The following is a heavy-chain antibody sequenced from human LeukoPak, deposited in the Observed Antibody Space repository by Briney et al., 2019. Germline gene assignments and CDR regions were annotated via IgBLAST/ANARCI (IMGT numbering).Heavy chain of an antibody. Sequence: GGSLRLSCAASGFTFNYYSMHWVRQAPGKGLDWVAFVLYDGSLKYYADSVRGRVTISRDNSKNTLYLQMNSLRAEDTAVYYCAKRSMVRGVQFDAFDLWGQGTIVTVSS. D-gene: IGHD3-10*01. CDR3: AKRSMVRGVQFDAFDL. V-gene: IGHV3-30*04. J-gene: IGHJ3*01. CDR2: VLYDGSLK. CDR1: GFTFNYYS.